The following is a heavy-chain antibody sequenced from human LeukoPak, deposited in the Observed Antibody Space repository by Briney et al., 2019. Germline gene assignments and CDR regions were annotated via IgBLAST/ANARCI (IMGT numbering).Heavy chain of an antibody. Sequence: GGSLRLSCAASGFTFSRYSMNWVRQAPGKGLEWVSSISISSSYIYYADSVKGRFTMSRDNAKNSLFLQMSSLRVEDTAIYYCARDYVWGSSESDYWGQGTLVTVSS. CDR3: ARDYVWGSSESDY. CDR2: ISISSSYI. D-gene: IGHD7-27*01. V-gene: IGHV3-21*01. J-gene: IGHJ4*02. CDR1: GFTFSRYS.